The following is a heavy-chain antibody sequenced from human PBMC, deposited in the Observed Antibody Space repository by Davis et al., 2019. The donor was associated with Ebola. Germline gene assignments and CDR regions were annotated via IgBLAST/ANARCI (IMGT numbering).Heavy chain of an antibody. Sequence: GESLKISCAASGFTFSSYAMSWVRQAPGKGLEWVSAISGSGGSTYYADSVKGRFTISRDNSKNTLYLQMNSLRAEDTAVYYCAKDVGRGGFGHWGQGTLVTVSS. D-gene: IGHD3-10*01. CDR3: AKDVGRGGFGH. J-gene: IGHJ5*02. CDR1: GFTFSSYA. CDR2: ISGSGGST. V-gene: IGHV3-23*01.